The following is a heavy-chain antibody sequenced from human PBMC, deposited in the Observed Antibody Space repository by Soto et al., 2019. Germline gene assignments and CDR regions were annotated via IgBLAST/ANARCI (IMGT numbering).Heavy chain of an antibody. CDR3: ARATNYYDSSGYSGAFDI. CDR1: GGSISSGGYY. J-gene: IGHJ3*02. V-gene: IGHV4-31*03. Sequence: TSETLSLTCTVSGGSISSGGYYWSWIRQHPGKGLEWIGYIYYSGSTYYNPSLKSRVTISVDTSKNQFSLKLSSVTAADTAVYYCARATNYYDSSGYSGAFDIWGQGTMVTVSS. D-gene: IGHD3-22*01. CDR2: IYYSGST.